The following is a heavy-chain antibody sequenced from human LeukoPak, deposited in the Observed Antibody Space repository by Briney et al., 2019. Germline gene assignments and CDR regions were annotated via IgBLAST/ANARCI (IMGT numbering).Heavy chain of an antibody. CDR3: ARNEVLTAIALGYY. CDR1: GFTFSSYA. CDR2: ISYDGNNK. D-gene: IGHD2-21*02. J-gene: IGHJ4*02. V-gene: IGHV3-30*04. Sequence: GGSLRLSCAASGFTFSSYAMPWVRQAPGKGLEWVAVISYDGNNKYYADSVKGRFTISRDNSKNTLYLQMNSLRAEDTAMYYCARNEVLTAIALGYYWGQGTLVTVSS.